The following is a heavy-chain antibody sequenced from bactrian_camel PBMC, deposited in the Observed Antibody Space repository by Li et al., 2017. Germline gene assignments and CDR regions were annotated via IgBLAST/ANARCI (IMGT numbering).Heavy chain of an antibody. J-gene: IGHJ6*01. CDR2: IYPGGSAA. D-gene: IGHD7*01. V-gene: IGHV3S6*01. CDR3: MAVSGY. Sequence: HVQLVESGGGLVQPGGSLRLSCAASGFTFSNFYMTWVRQAPGKGLEWVSNIYPGGSAADYADSVKGRFTISKDNAKKTLYLQMNNLKSEDTAVYYCMAVSGYWGQG. CDR1: GFTFSNFY.